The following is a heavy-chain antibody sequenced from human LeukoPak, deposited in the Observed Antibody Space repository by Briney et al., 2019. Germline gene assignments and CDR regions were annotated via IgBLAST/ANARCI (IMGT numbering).Heavy chain of an antibody. CDR2: IYYSGST. V-gene: IGHV4-59*12. CDR1: GGSINNYY. CDR3: ATTSGY. D-gene: IGHD3-10*01. J-gene: IGHJ4*02. Sequence: SETLSLTCTVSGGSINNYYWNWIRQPPGKELEWIGYIYYSGSTNYNPSLKSRVTISVDTSKNQFSLKMSSVTAADTAVYYCATTSGYWGQGTLVTVSS.